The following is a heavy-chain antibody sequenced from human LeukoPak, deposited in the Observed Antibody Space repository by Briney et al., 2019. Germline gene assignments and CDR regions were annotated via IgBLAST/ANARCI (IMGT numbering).Heavy chain of an antibody. CDR1: GYTFTNYG. CDR3: ARPLRSEVGYCDSSGYYYDWFDP. D-gene: IGHD3-22*01. J-gene: IGHJ5*02. Sequence: ASVKVSCKASGYTFTNYGISWVRQSPGQGLGWMGWISAYNSNTNYAQKLQGRVTMTTDKSTSTAYMELRSLRSDDTAVYYCARPLRSEVGYCDSSGYYYDWFDPWGQGTLVTVSS. CDR2: ISAYNSNT. V-gene: IGHV1-18*01.